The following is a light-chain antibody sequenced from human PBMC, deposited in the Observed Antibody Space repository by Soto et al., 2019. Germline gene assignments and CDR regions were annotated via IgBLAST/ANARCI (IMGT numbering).Light chain of an antibody. CDR2: DAS. V-gene: IGKV3-11*01. Sequence: SVLTHSLATLSLSPGERATLSCRASQSVSSYLAWYQQKPGQAPRLLIYDASNRATGIPARFSGSGSGTDFTLTISSLQPDDFATYYCQQYNSYWTFGQGTKVDI. J-gene: IGKJ1*01. CDR3: QQYNSYWT. CDR1: QSVSSY.